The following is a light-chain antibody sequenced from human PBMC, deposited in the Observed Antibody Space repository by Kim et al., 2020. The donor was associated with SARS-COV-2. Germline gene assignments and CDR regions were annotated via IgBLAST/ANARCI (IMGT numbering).Light chain of an antibody. V-gene: IGKV1-39*01. CDR3: QQSYSTPLT. CDR1: QSIRNY. J-gene: IGKJ3*01. Sequence: DIQMTQSPSSLSASVGDRVTITCRASQSIRNYLNWYQQKPGKAPNLLIYAASSLQSGVPSRFTGSGSGTDFTLTISSLQPEDFATYYCQQSYSTPLTFGPGTKVDIK. CDR2: AAS.